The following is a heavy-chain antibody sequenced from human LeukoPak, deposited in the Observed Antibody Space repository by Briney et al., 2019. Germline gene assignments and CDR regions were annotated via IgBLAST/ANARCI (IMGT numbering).Heavy chain of an antibody. CDR2: INTNTGNP. CDR3: VRALFPLAAAAHWLGQNNFDY. Sequence: GASVKVSCKASGYTFTSYDINWVRQAPGQGLEWMGWINTNTGNPTYAQGFTGRFVLSLDTSVSTAYLQISSLKAEDTAVYYCVRALFPLAAAAHWLGQNNFDYWGQGTLVTVSS. CDR1: GYTFTSYD. D-gene: IGHD6-13*01. J-gene: IGHJ4*02. V-gene: IGHV7-4-1*02.